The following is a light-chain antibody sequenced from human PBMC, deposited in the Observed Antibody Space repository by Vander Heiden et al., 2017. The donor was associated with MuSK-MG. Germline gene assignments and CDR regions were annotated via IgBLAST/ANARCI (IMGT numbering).Light chain of an antibody. CDR3: QSADSSGTYV. CDR2: KES. V-gene: IGLV3-25*03. J-gene: IGLJ1*01. CDR1: ALPKQY. Sequence: SYELTHPPSVSVSPGQTARITCSGDALPKQYAYWYQQKPGQATVLVIYKESERPSGIPERFSGSRSGTTVTLTISGVQAEDEADYYCQSADSSGTYVFGTGTKVTVL.